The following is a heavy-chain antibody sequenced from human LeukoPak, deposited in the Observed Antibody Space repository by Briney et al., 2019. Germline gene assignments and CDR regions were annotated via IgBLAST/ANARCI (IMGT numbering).Heavy chain of an antibody. CDR1: GFTFTNAW. CDR2: IKSKTDGETT. Sequence: GGSLRLSCVDSGFTFTNAWISWVRQAPGKGLEWIGRIKSKTDGETTNYAEPVRGRFTISRDDSKSAVYLQMNSLKIEDTAVYYCTTDLGTYYHGSQRLIPIDYWGQGTLVTVSS. D-gene: IGHD3-10*01. J-gene: IGHJ4*02. V-gene: IGHV3-15*01. CDR3: TTDLGTYYHGSQRLIPIDY.